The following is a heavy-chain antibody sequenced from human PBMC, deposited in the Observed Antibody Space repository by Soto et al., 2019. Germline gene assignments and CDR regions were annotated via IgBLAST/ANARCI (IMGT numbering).Heavy chain of an antibody. Sequence: ASVKVSCKASGYTFSSFCINWVPQAPGQGLEWVGWVSVYNDDTKYAQNFQGRVSLTTDTSTSTTYMEVGSLRSDDTAVYYCARTCRSGGSCYHEYWGEGTLVTVS. CDR1: GYTFSSFC. J-gene: IGHJ4*02. D-gene: IGHD2-15*01. CDR2: VSVYNDDT. V-gene: IGHV1-18*01. CDR3: ARTCRSGGSCYHEY.